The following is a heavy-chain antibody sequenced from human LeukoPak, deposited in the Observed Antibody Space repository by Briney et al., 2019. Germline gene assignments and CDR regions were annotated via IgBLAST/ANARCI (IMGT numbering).Heavy chain of an antibody. J-gene: IGHJ4*02. D-gene: IGHD3-22*01. CDR3: ARLQYDSSGYYPYNY. V-gene: IGHV3-11*01. Sequence: GGSLRLSCAASGFTFSDYYMSWIRQAPGKGLEWVSYISSSGSTIYYADPVKGRFTISRDNAKNSLYLQMNSLRAEDTAVYYCARLQYDSSGYYPYNYWGQGTLVTVSS. CDR1: GFTFSDYY. CDR2: ISSSGSTI.